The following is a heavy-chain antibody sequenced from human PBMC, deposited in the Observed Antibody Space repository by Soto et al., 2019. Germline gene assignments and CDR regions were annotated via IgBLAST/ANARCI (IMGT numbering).Heavy chain of an antibody. CDR1: GFTFNNKW. CDR2: IDGYSTTT. D-gene: IGHD1-26*01. V-gene: IGHV3-74*01. Sequence: EVQLVESGGGLVQPGGSLRLSCTASGFTFNNKWMHWVRQAPGKGLVWGSRIDGYSTTTNYADSVKGRFTISRDNAKNTVFLHVNSLTDEDTAVYYCARGGAMGVDYWGQETLVTVSS. CDR3: ARGGAMGVDY. J-gene: IGHJ4*02.